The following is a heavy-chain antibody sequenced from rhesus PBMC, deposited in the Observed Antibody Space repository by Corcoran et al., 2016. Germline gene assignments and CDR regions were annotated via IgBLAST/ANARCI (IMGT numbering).Heavy chain of an antibody. Sequence: QVQLQESGPGVVKPSETLSLTCAVSGYSISSGYDWSWLCQPPGKGLEWIGYIYGSSESTNYNPSLKNRVTISKDTSKNQFSLKLSSVTAADTAVYYCARTSSWSDYFDYWGQGVLVTVSS. CDR3: ARTSSWSDYFDY. CDR2: IYGSSEST. V-gene: IGHV4-76*01. CDR1: GYSISSGYD. J-gene: IGHJ4*01. D-gene: IGHD6-13*01.